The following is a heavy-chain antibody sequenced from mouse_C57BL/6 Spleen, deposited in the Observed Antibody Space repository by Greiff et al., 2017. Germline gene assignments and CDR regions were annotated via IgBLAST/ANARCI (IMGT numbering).Heavy chain of an antibody. Sequence: EVMLVESGEGLVKPGGSLKLSCAASGFTFSSYAMSWVRQTPEKRLEWVAYISSGGDYIYYADTVKGRFTISRDDARNTMSLQMSSMKSEDAAMYYCTGGRGYDYDGAWFAYWGQGTLVTVSA. CDR3: TGGRGYDYDGAWFAY. CDR2: ISSGGDYI. J-gene: IGHJ3*01. D-gene: IGHD2-4*01. CDR1: GFTFSSYA. V-gene: IGHV5-9-1*02.